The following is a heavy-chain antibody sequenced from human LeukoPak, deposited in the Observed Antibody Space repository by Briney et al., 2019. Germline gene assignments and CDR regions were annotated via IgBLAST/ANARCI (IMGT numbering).Heavy chain of an antibody. CDR3: AKSRSRYSSGQNGYYFDY. D-gene: IGHD6-19*01. V-gene: IGHV3-23*01. Sequence: GGSLRLSCAASGFTFSSYAMSWVRQAPGKGLEWVSAISGSGGSTYYADSVKGRFTISRDNSKNTLYLQMNSPRAEDTAVYYCAKSRSRYSSGQNGYYFDYWGQGTLVTVSS. CDR2: ISGSGGST. CDR1: GFTFSSYA. J-gene: IGHJ4*02.